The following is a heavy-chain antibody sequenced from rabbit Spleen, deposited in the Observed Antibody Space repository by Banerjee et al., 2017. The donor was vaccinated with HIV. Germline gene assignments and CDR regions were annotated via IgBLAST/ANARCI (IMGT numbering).Heavy chain of an antibody. CDR2: IYTGNSKT. V-gene: IGHV1S45*01. Sequence: QEQVVESGGGLVQPEGSLALTCTASGFTLSNSYWICWVRQAPGKGLEWIACIYTGNSKTYYANWAKGRFTISKTSSTTVTLQMTSLTVADTATYFCARDAGRGDYIDGVFNLWGQGTLVTVS. J-gene: IGHJ4*01. CDR3: ARDAGRGDYIDGVFNL. CDR1: GFTLSNSYW. D-gene: IGHD8-1*01.